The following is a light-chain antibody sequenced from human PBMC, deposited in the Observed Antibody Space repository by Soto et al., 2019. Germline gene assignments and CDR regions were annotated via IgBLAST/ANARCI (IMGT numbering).Light chain of an antibody. J-gene: IGKJ4*01. Sequence: EIVLTQSPATLSLSPGERATLSCRASQSVSNFLAWYQQKAGQAPRLLIYDASNRATGIPVRFSGSGSGTDFTLTISSLEPEDFAVYYCQQRSDWPPVTFGRGTKVEIK. CDR3: QQRSDWPPVT. V-gene: IGKV3-11*01. CDR1: QSVSNF. CDR2: DAS.